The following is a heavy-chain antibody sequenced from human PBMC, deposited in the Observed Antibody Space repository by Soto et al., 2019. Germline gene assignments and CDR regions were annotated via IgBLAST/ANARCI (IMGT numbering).Heavy chain of an antibody. V-gene: IGHV1-18*04. Sequence: QGQLVQSGGEVKKPGASVKVSCKTSGYPFTNYGITWVRQAPGQGLKWMGWISAYNGDTNYAQKFQGRVIMTTDTSTNTAYMELRSLRSDDKAVYYCARGPAGGLRGGVSYWGQGTLVTVSS. D-gene: IGHD2-15*01. J-gene: IGHJ4*02. CDR2: ISAYNGDT. CDR1: GYPFTNYG. CDR3: ARGPAGGLRGGVSY.